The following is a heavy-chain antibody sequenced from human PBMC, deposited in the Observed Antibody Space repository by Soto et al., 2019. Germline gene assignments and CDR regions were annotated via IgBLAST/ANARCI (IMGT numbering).Heavy chain of an antibody. Sequence: TLSLTCAVSGGSISSGGYSWSWIRQPPGKGLEWIGYIYHSGSTYYNPSLKSRVTISVDRSKNQFSLKLSSVTAADTAVYYCARYCSGGSCYDPVFDYWGQGTPVTVSS. D-gene: IGHD2-15*01. CDR3: ARYCSGGSCYDPVFDY. V-gene: IGHV4-30-2*01. J-gene: IGHJ4*02. CDR2: IYHSGST. CDR1: GGSISSGGYS.